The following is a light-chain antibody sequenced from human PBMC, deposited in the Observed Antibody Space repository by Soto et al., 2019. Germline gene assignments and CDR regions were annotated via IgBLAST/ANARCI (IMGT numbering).Light chain of an antibody. Sequence: QSVLTQPASVSGSPGQSITISCTGTSSDVGGYNYVSWYQQHPVKAPKLMIYEVSNRPSGVSNRFSGSKSGNTASLTISGLQAEDEADYSCSSYTSSSTVVFGGGTKLTVL. CDR1: SSDVGGYNY. J-gene: IGLJ2*01. CDR3: SSYTSSSTVV. V-gene: IGLV2-14*01. CDR2: EVS.